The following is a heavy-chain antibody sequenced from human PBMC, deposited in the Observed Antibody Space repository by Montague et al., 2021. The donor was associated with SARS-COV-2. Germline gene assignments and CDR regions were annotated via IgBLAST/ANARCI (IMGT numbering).Heavy chain of an antibody. V-gene: IGHV4-4*07. D-gene: IGHD3-22*01. Sequence: SETLSLTCTVSGGSISSYYWSWIRQSAGKGLEWIGRIHTSGSTDYNPSPNSRVTMSVDTSKNQFSLRLSSVTAADTAVYYCVRVSYYYDRNDQPLGWFDPGGQGSLVTVSS. J-gene: IGHJ5*02. CDR3: VRVSYYYDRNDQPLGWFDP. CDR2: IHTSGST. CDR1: GGSISSYY.